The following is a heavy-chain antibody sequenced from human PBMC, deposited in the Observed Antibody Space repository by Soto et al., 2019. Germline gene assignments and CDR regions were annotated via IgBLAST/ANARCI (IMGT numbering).Heavy chain of an antibody. D-gene: IGHD6-13*01. CDR1: GFTFSSYA. V-gene: IGHV3-23*01. Sequence: GESLKISCAASGFTFSSYAMSWVRQAPGKGLEWVSAISGSGGSTYYADSVKGRFTISRDNSKNTLYLQMNSLRAEDTAVYYCAKDGSSSWLYNWFDPWGQGTLVTVSS. J-gene: IGHJ5*02. CDR2: ISGSGGST. CDR3: AKDGSSSWLYNWFDP.